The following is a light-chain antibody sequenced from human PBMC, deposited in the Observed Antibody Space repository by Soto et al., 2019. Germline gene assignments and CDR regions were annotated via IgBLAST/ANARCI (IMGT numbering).Light chain of an antibody. V-gene: IGLV2-14*01. CDR2: EVS. Sequence: QSVLTQPASVSGSDGQSTTISCTGTSSDVGGYNYVSWYQQRPGKAPKLMIFEVSNRPSGVSNRFSGSKSDNTASLTISGLQGDDEADYYCSSYTGNTPFFVFGTGTKVTVL. CDR3: SSYTGNTPFFV. J-gene: IGLJ1*01. CDR1: SSDVGGYNY.